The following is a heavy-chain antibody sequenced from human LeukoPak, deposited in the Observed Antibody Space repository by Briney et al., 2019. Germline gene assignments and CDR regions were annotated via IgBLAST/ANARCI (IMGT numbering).Heavy chain of an antibody. CDR1: GGTFSSYA. CDR3: ARPPVGATEDYYFDY. CDR2: IIPIFGTA. J-gene: IGHJ4*02. V-gene: IGHV1-69*13. Sequence: SVKVSCKASGGTFSSYAISWVRQAPGQGLEWMGGIIPIFGTANYAQKFQGRVTITADESTSTAYMELSSLRSEDTAVYYCARPPVGATEDYYFDYWGQGTLVTVSS. D-gene: IGHD1-26*01.